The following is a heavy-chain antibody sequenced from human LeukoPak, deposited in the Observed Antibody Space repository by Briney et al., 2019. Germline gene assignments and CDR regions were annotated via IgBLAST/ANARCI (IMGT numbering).Heavy chain of an antibody. CDR3: ARGRGSAAAGPSYGY. CDR1: GGSFSGYY. Sequence: SETLSVTCAVYGGSFSGYYWSWIRQPPGKGLEWIGEINHSGSTNYNPSLKSRVTISVDTSKNQFSLKLSSVTAADTAVYYCARGRGSAAAGPSYGYWGQGTLVTVSS. J-gene: IGHJ4*02. D-gene: IGHD6-13*01. CDR2: INHSGST. V-gene: IGHV4-34*01.